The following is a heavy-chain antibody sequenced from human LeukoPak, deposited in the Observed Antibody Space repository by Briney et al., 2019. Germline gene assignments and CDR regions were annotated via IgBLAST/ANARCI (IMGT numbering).Heavy chain of an antibody. CDR3: VKDLAYTFDY. J-gene: IGHJ4*02. V-gene: IGHV3-64D*09. CDR1: GFTFSNYN. Sequence: GGSLRLSCSASGFTFSNYNMHWVRQSPGKGLEHVSIIGDTGGTTRYADSVKGRFSVSRDNSKNTLYLQMSSLRPDDTAIYYCVKDLAYTFDYWGQGTLVTVSS. D-gene: IGHD1-1*01. CDR2: IGDTGGTT.